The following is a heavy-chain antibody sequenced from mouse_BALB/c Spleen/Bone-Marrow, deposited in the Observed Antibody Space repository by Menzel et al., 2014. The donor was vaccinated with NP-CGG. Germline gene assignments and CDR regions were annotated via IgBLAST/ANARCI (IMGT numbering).Heavy chain of an antibody. Sequence: EVMLVESGGGLVKPGGSLKLSCAASGFAFSGYDMSWVRQTPEKRLEWVATISSGGSYTYYPDSVKGRFTISRDNARNTLYLQMSSLRSEDTALYYCARPLTGAYFDYWGQGTTLTVSS. CDR2: ISSGGSYT. CDR3: ARPLTGAYFDY. J-gene: IGHJ2*01. D-gene: IGHD4-1*01. CDR1: GFAFSGYD. V-gene: IGHV5-9*02.